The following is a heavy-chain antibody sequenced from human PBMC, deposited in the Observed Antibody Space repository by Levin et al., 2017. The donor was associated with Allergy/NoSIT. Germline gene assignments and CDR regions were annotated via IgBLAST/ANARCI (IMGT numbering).Heavy chain of an antibody. D-gene: IGHD3-10*01. CDR3: AKDGRAAGEGLVTYYYYYGLDA. CDR2: IAWNSDSR. CDR1: GFKFDDHA. J-gene: IGHJ6*02. V-gene: IGHV3-9*01. Sequence: SLKISCAASGFKFDDHAMHWVRQVPGKGLEWVAGIAWNSDSRSYSDSVKGRFTISRDNAKKSLYLEMNSLRLEDTALYYCAKDGRAAGEGLVTYYYYYGLDAWGHGTTVTVSS.